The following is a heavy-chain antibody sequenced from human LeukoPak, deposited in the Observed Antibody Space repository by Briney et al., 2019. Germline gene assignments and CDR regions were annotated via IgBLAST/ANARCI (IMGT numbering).Heavy chain of an antibody. V-gene: IGHV3-48*04. D-gene: IGHD5-12*01. J-gene: IGHJ4*02. Sequence: AGGSLRLSCAASGFTFSSYSMNWVRQAPGKGLEWLSYISSSSSTMYYTDSVKGRFTISRDNAKDSLYLQMNSLRAEDTAVYYCARDPGSGYEEHFDYWGQGTLVTVSS. CDR1: GFTFSSYS. CDR2: ISSSSSTM. CDR3: ARDPGSGYEEHFDY.